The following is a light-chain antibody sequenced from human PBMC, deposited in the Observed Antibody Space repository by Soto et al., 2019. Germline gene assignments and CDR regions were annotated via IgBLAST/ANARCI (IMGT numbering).Light chain of an antibody. J-gene: IGLJ1*01. Sequence: QSVLTQPPSVSGSPGQSVTISCTGTSSDVGSYNRVSWYQQPPGTAPKLMIYEVNNRPSGVPDRFSGSKSGNTASLTISVLQAEDEADYYCSSYTSSSTYVFGTGTKVTVL. CDR1: SSDVGSYNR. CDR2: EVN. CDR3: SSYTSSSTYV. V-gene: IGLV2-18*02.